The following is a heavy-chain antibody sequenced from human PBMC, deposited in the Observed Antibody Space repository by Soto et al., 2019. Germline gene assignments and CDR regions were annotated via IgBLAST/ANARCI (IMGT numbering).Heavy chain of an antibody. Sequence: ASVKVSCKASGYTFTSYGISWVRQAPGQGLEWMGWISAYNGNTNYAQKLQGRVTMTTDTSTSTAYMELRSLRSDDTAVYYCARDLTYYDFWSGYYNYYYGMDVRGQGTTVTVSS. J-gene: IGHJ6*02. CDR3: ARDLTYYDFWSGYYNYYYGMDV. V-gene: IGHV1-18*01. D-gene: IGHD3-3*01. CDR1: GYTFTSYG. CDR2: ISAYNGNT.